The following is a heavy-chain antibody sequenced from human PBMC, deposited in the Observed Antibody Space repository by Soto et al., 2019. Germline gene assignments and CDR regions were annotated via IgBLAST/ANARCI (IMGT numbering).Heavy chain of an antibody. CDR3: ATDLPSAVTIFGVVIPGGMDV. V-gene: IGHV1-24*01. Sequence: ASVKVSCKVSGYTLTELSMHWVRQAPGKGLEWMGGFDPEDGETIYAQKFQGRVTMTEDTSTDTAYMELSSLRSEDTAVYYCATDLPSAVTIFGVVIPGGMDVWGQGTTVTVSS. J-gene: IGHJ6*02. CDR2: FDPEDGET. CDR1: GYTLTELS. D-gene: IGHD3-3*01.